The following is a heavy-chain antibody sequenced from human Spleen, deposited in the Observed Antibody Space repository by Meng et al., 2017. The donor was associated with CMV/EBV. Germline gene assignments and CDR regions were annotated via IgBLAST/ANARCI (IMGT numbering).Heavy chain of an antibody. CDR3: ARMYSSSWHDRFDP. J-gene: IGHJ5*02. V-gene: IGHV4-39*01. CDR1: GGSIRSSSYY. D-gene: IGHD6-13*01. CDR2: IYYSGST. Sequence: GGSIRSSSYYWGWIRQPPGKGLEWIGSIYYSGSTYYNPSLKSRVTISVDTSKNQFSLKLSSVTAADTAVYYCARMYSSSWHDRFDPWGQGTLVTVSS.